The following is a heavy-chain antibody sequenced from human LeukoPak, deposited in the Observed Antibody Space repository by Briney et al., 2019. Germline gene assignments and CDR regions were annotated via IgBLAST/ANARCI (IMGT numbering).Heavy chain of an antibody. CDR1: GYTFTSYG. J-gene: IGHJ3*02. CDR3: ARSRGLAQDAFDI. V-gene: IGHV1-46*01. CDR2: INPSGGST. D-gene: IGHD3/OR15-3a*01. Sequence: ASVKVSCKASGYTFTSYGISWVRQAPGQGLEWMGIINPSGGSTSYAQKFQGRVTMTRDTSTSTVYMELSSLRSEDTAVYYCARSRGLAQDAFDIWGQGTMVTVSS.